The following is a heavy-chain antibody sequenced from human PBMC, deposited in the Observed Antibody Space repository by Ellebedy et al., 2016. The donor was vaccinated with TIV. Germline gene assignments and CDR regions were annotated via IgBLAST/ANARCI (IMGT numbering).Heavy chain of an antibody. V-gene: IGHV3-23*01. J-gene: IGHJ3*02. Sequence: PGGSLRLSCAASGLTFSSHAMSRVRQAPGKGLEWVSSISGSGDNTYYADSVKGRFTSSRDNSKNTLSLQMNSLRAEDTAVYYCARDPVGVGPAFDIWGQGTIVTVSS. CDR2: ISGSGDNT. D-gene: IGHD4-23*01. CDR3: ARDPVGVGPAFDI. CDR1: GLTFSSHA.